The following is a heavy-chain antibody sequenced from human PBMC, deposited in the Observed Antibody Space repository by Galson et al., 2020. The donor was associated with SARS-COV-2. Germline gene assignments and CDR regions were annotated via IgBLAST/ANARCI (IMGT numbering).Heavy chain of an antibody. D-gene: IGHD3-9*01. V-gene: IGHV1-18*01. CDR3: ARVSYDILTPYFDY. CDR1: GYTFTSYG. Sequence: ASVKVSCKASGYTFTSYGISWVRQAPGQGLEWMGWISAYNGNTNYAQKLQGRVTMTTDTSTSTAYMELRSLRSDDTAVYYCARVSYDILTPYFDYWGQGTLVTVSS. CDR2: ISAYNGNT. J-gene: IGHJ4*02.